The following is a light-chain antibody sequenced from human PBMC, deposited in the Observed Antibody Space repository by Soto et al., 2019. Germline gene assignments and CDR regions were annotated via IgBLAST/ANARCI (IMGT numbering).Light chain of an antibody. CDR3: NSYAGSNNWV. CDR1: SSDVGGYNY. V-gene: IGLV2-8*01. J-gene: IGLJ3*02. Sequence: QSALNQPPSASGYPGQSVTISCTGTSSDVGGYNYVSWYQQHPGKAPKLIIYEVSKRPSGVPDRFSGSKSGNTASLTVSGLQAEYEADYYCNSYAGSNNWVFGGGTKLTVL. CDR2: EVS.